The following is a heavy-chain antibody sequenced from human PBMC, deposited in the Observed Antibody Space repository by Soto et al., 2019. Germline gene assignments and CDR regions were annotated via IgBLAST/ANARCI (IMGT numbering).Heavy chain of an antibody. D-gene: IGHD3-3*01. V-gene: IGHV3-7*01. CDR2: IKGDGNEI. CDR1: GFTFSSYW. Sequence: PGGSLRLSCAASGFTFSSYWMSWVRQAPGKGLEWVANIKGDGNEIYYVDSVKGRFTISRDNAKNSLYLQMNSLRAEDTAVYYCVRDFWSRSSYQWGQGAPVTVSS. J-gene: IGHJ4*02. CDR3: VRDFWSRSSYQ.